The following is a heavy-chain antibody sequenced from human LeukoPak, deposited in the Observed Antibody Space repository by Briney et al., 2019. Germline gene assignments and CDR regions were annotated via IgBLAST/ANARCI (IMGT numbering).Heavy chain of an antibody. CDR1: GLTFSICA. J-gene: IGHJ4*02. CDR3: ASRLYYGDYTFDF. CDR2: ISGSGRIT. V-gene: IGHV3-23*01. Sequence: GGSLRLSCAASGLTFSICAMSWVRQAPGKGLEWVSAISGSGRITYYADSVKGRFTISRDNSKNTLYLQMNSLRAEDTAVYYCASRLYYGDYTFDFWGQGTLVTVSS. D-gene: IGHD4-17*01.